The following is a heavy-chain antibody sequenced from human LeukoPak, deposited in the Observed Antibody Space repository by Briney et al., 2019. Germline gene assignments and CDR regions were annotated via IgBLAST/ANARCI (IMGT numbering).Heavy chain of an antibody. Sequence: GAPVKVSCKASGGTFSSYAISWVRQAPGQGLEWMGGIIPIFGTANYAQKFQGRVTITADESTSTAYMEMSSLRSEDTAVYYCARVLATMITTGDAFDIWGQGTMVTVSS. V-gene: IGHV1-69*13. D-gene: IGHD5-12*01. CDR1: GGTFSSYA. CDR2: IIPIFGTA. J-gene: IGHJ3*02. CDR3: ARVLATMITTGDAFDI.